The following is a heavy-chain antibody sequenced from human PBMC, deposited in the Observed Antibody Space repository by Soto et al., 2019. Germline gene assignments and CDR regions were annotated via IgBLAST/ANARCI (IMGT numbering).Heavy chain of an antibody. D-gene: IGHD4-17*01. V-gene: IGHV1-18*01. J-gene: IGHJ4*02. CDR1: GYTFTSYG. Sequence: QVQLVQSGAEVKKPGASVKVSCKASGYTFTSYGISWVRQAPGQGLEWMGWISAYNGNTNYAQKLQARVPLTTDTSPSTASMQLMSLTSDDTSVFYCATGTTVETGNYWGQGTLVTVSS. CDR2: ISAYNGNT. CDR3: ATGTTVETGNY.